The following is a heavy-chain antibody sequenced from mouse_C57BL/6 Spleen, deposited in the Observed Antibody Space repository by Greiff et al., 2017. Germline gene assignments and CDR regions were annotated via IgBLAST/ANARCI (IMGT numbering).Heavy chain of an antibody. CDR2: IDPSDSYT. Sequence: QVQLQQPGAELVKPGASVKLSCKASGYTFTSYWMQWVKQRPGQGLEWIGEIDPSDSYTNYNHKFKGKATLTVDTSSSTAYMQLSSLTSEDSAVDYCARSYPENDFDYWGQGTTLTVSS. CDR3: ARSYPENDFDY. CDR1: GYTFTSYW. J-gene: IGHJ2*01. V-gene: IGHV1-50*01. D-gene: IGHD1-1*01.